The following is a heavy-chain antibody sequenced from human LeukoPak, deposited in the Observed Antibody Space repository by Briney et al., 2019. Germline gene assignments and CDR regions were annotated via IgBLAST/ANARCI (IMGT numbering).Heavy chain of an antibody. V-gene: IGHV3-74*01. Sequence: QPGGSLRLSCAVSGFTFSTSWMLWVRQAPGKGLVWVSRITSDGSIRSQVESVEGRFTTSRDNAKNTLYLQMNSLRVEDTAVYYCAKDFYAQPDYWGQGTLVTVSS. D-gene: IGHD2/OR15-2a*01. J-gene: IGHJ4*02. CDR2: ITSDGSIR. CDR1: GFTFSTSW. CDR3: AKDFYAQPDY.